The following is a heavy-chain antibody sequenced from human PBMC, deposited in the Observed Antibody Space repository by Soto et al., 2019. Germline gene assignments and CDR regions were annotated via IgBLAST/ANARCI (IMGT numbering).Heavy chain of an antibody. CDR3: VRDRGNCSGGSSPGAFDT. D-gene: IGHD2-15*01. CDR2: INHSGST. J-gene: IGHJ3*02. Sequence: SETLSLTCAVYGGSFSGYYWSWIRQPPGKGLEWIGEINHSGSTNYNPSLKSRVTISVDTSKNQFSLKLSSVTAADTAVYYCVRDRGNCSGGSSPGAFDTWGQGTMVT. V-gene: IGHV4-34*01. CDR1: GGSFSGYY.